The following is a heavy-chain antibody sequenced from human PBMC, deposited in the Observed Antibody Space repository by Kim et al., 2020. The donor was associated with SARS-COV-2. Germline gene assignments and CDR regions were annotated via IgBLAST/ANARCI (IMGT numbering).Heavy chain of an antibody. Sequence: SETLSLTCTVSGGSISSGNYYWSWIRQHPGKGLEWIGYIYYSGSTYYNPSLKSRVTISVDTSKNQFSLKLSSVTAADTAVYYCARARITMIVVVGAFDIWGQGTMVTVSS. J-gene: IGHJ3*02. V-gene: IGHV4-31*03. CDR2: IYYSGST. CDR3: ARARITMIVVVGAFDI. CDR1: GGSISSGNYY. D-gene: IGHD3-22*01.